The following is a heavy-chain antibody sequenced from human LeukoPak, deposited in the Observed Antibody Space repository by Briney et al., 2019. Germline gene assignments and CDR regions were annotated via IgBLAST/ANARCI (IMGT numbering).Heavy chain of an antibody. CDR2: LSGSGGST. J-gene: IGHJ4*02. V-gene: IGHV3-23*01. Sequence: PGGSLRLSCAAAGFTFSSYAMSWVRQAPGKGLEWVSALSGSGGSTYYADSVKGRFTISRDNSKNTLYLQMNSLRAEDTAVYYCAKVDLGYYDFWSGYDFDFWGQGTLVTVSP. CDR3: AKVDLGYYDFWSGYDFDF. D-gene: IGHD3-3*01. CDR1: GFTFSSYA.